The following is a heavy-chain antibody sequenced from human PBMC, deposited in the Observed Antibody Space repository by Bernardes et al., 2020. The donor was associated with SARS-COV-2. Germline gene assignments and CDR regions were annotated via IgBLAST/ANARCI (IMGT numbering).Heavy chain of an antibody. J-gene: IGHJ4*02. V-gene: IGHV5-51*01. CDR3: ARTDIAADFDY. CDR1: GYSFTRYW. D-gene: IGHD6-13*01. Sequence: GACLKISGKGSGYSFTRYWIGWVRPIPGKGLEWLGIIYPGDSDTRYSPSFQGQVTISADKSISTAYLQWSSLKASDTAMYYCARTDIAADFDYWGQGTLVTVSS. CDR2: IYPGDSDT.